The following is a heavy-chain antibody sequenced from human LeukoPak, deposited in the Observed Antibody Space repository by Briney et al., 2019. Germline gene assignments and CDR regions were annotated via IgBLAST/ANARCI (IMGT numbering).Heavy chain of an antibody. CDR3: ARTVDTAMAVTFDY. CDR1: GFTFSNYG. Sequence: RGSLRLSCAASGFTFSNYGMHWVRQAPGKGLEWVALIWYDGSNKYYADSVKGRFTISRDNSKNTLYLQMNSLRAEDTAVYHCARTVDTAMAVTFDYWGQGSLVTVSS. D-gene: IGHD5-18*01. CDR2: IWYDGSNK. J-gene: IGHJ4*02. V-gene: IGHV3-33*01.